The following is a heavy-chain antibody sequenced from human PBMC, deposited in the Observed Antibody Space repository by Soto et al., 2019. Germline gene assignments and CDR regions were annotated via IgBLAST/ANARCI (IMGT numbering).Heavy chain of an antibody. CDR1: GYSFAGYW. J-gene: IGHJ3*01. V-gene: IGHV5-51*01. D-gene: IGHD3-10*01. CDR3: ARLPGVRGVFDGFNV. Sequence: GESLKICCKVSGYSFAGYWIGWVRQMPGKGLDWMGVIYPGDSDTRYSPSFHGQVTISADKSISTAYLQWSSLKASDTAMYFCARLPGVRGVFDGFNVWGQGTMVTVSS. CDR2: IYPGDSDT.